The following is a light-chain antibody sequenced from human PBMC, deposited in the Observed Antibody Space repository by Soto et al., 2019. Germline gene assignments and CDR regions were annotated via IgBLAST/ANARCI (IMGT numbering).Light chain of an antibody. Sequence: IVLTQSPGTLSLSPGERATLSCRASQSVTGRLAWYQQKRGQAPRLLIYGASTRASDTPARFSGSGSVTEFALTISSLQSEDFAVYYCQQYNNWPITFGQGTRLEIK. J-gene: IGKJ5*01. CDR2: GAS. CDR1: QSVTGR. V-gene: IGKV3D-15*01. CDR3: QQYNNWPIT.